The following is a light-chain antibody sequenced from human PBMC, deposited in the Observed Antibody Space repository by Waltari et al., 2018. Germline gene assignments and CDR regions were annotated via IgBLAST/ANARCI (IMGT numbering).Light chain of an antibody. CDR2: GAS. V-gene: IGKV3-20*01. CDR1: QNVGKNY. J-gene: IGKJ5*01. CDR3: QQYASPPIT. Sequence: EILLTQSPGTLSLSPGERATLSCRASQNVGKNYLGWYQPRPGQPPRPLTFGASNRATGIPYRFSGSGSGTDFTLTISRLESEDFAVYFCQQYASPPITFGQGTRLE.